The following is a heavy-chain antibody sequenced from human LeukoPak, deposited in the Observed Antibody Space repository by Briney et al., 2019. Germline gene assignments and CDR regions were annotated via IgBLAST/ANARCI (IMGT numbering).Heavy chain of an antibody. V-gene: IGHV3-7*03. J-gene: IGHJ4*02. CDR2: IKQDGSEK. CDR1: GFSFSRYW. D-gene: IGHD2-2*01. CDR3: AKDRISCITTSCPQGLDY. Sequence: GGSLRLSCAASGFSFSRYWMSWVRQAPGKGLEWVANIKQDGSEKNYVESVKGRFTISRDNSKNSLYLQMNSLRAEDTAVYYCAKDRISCITTSCPQGLDYWGQGTLVTVSS.